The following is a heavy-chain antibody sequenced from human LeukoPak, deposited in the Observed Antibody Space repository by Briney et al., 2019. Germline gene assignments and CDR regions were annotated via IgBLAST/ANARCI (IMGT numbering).Heavy chain of an antibody. Sequence: GGSLRLSCEVSGFIFRNYWISWVRQAPGKGLEWVANINQDGSETYYVDSVRGRFTISRDNAKNSLYLQMNTLRAEDTAVYSCARVPMDGVAYWGQGTLVSVSS. V-gene: IGHV3-7*03. CDR1: GFIFRNYW. CDR3: ARVPMDGVAY. D-gene: IGHD2-8*01. CDR2: INQDGSET. J-gene: IGHJ4*02.